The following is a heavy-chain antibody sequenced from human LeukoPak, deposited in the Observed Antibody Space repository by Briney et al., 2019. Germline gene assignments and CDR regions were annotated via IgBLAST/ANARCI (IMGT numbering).Heavy chain of an antibody. Sequence: ASVEVSCKASGYTFTSYGISWVRQAPGQGLEWMGWISAYNGNTNYAQKLQGRVTMTTDTSTSTAYMELRSLRSDDTAVYYCARGNGYSYGYPFYYYGMDVWGQGTTVTVSS. CDR2: ISAYNGNT. V-gene: IGHV1-18*01. CDR3: ARGNGYSYGYPFYYYGMDV. CDR1: GYTFTSYG. J-gene: IGHJ6*02. D-gene: IGHD5-18*01.